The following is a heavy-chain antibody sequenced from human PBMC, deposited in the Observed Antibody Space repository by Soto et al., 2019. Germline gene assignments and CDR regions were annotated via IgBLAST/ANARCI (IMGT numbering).Heavy chain of an antibody. CDR1: GFTFSSYA. CDR2: ISGSGGST. Sequence: GGSLRLSCAASGFTFSSYAMSWVRQAPGKGLEWVSAISGSGGSTYYADSVKGRFTISRDNSKKTLYLQMNSLRAEDTAVYYCAKDQSPSSGRHQRVKPNWFDPWGQGTLVTVSS. CDR3: AKDQSPSSGRHQRVKPNWFDP. V-gene: IGHV3-23*01. J-gene: IGHJ5*02. D-gene: IGHD6-19*01.